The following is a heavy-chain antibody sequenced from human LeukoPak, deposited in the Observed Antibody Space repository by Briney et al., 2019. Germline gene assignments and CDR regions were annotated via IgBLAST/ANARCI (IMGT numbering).Heavy chain of an antibody. CDR1: GFTFSSYG. Sequence: GGSLRLSCAASGFTFSSYGMHWVRQAPGKGLEWVAFIRYDGSNKYYADSVKGRFTISRDNSKNTLYLQMNSLRAEDTAVYYCAKDLIAVAAAGRGFDYRGQGTLVTVST. CDR3: AKDLIAVAAAGRGFDY. CDR2: IRYDGSNK. D-gene: IGHD6-13*01. J-gene: IGHJ4*02. V-gene: IGHV3-30*02.